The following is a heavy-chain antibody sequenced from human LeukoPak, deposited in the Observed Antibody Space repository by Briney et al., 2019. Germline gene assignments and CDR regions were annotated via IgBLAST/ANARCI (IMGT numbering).Heavy chain of an antibody. CDR1: GFPFSSYA. D-gene: IGHD6-19*01. J-gene: IGHJ4*02. CDR2: ISGSGGST. Sequence: GGSLRLSCAASGFPFSSYAMSWVRQAPGKGLEWVSGISGSGGSTYYVDSVKGRFTISRDNSKNTLYLQMNSLRAEDTAVYYCAKGHSSGWSHNFDYWGQGTLVTVSS. CDR3: AKGHSSGWSHNFDY. V-gene: IGHV3-23*01.